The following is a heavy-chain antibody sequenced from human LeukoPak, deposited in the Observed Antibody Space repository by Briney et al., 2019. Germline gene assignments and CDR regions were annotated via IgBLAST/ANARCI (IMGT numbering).Heavy chain of an antibody. J-gene: IGHJ6*02. V-gene: IGHV4-39*01. D-gene: IGHD5-12*01. Sequence: SGTLSLTCTVSGGSISSSSYCWGWVRQPPGKGLEWIGSMYSSGSAYYNPSLKSRVTISVDTSKSQFSLKLSSVTAADTAVYYCARRVATNNYYYYYGLDVWGLGTTVTV. CDR3: ARRVATNNYYYYYGLDV. CDR2: MYSSGSA. CDR1: GGSISSSSYC.